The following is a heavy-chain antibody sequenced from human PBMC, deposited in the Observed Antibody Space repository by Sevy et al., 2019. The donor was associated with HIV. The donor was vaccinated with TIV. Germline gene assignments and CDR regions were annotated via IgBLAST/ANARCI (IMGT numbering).Heavy chain of an antibody. D-gene: IGHD6-19*01. Sequence: GVSLRLSCATSGFTFSDYYMDWVRQAPGKGLEWVGRIRNKPNIYTTEYAASVKGRFNISRDDSKNSLYLQMNSLKTEDTAVYYCARVTAVADLYFDYWGQGTLVTVSS. CDR1: GFTFSDYY. V-gene: IGHV3-72*01. J-gene: IGHJ4*02. CDR2: IRNKPNIYTT. CDR3: ARVTAVADLYFDY.